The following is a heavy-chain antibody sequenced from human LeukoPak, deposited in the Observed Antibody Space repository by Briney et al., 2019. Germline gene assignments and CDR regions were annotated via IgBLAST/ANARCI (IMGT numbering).Heavy chain of an antibody. Sequence: SETLSLTCTVSGGSISSSSYYWGWIRQPPGKGLEWIGSIYHSGSTYYNPSLKSRVTISVDTSKNQFSLKLSSVTAADTAVYYCARQSRVYYDILTGYYREVGDYYYMDVWGKGTTVTISS. CDR2: IYHSGST. CDR3: ARQSRVYYDILTGYYREVGDYYYMDV. V-gene: IGHV4-39*01. CDR1: GGSISSSSYY. D-gene: IGHD3-9*01. J-gene: IGHJ6*03.